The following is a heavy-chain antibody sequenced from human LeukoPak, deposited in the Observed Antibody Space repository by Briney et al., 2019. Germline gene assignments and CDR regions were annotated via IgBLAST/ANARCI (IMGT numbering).Heavy chain of an antibody. CDR3: ARGHYYDSSGYYYTYGMDV. CDR2: ISYDGSNK. V-gene: IGHV3-30-3*01. Sequence: GGSLGLSCAASGFTFSSYAMHWVRQAPGKGLEWVAVISYDGSNKYYADSVKGRLTISRDNSKNTLYLQMNSLRAEDTAVYYCARGHYYDSSGYYYTYGMDVWGQGTTVTVSS. CDR1: GFTFSSYA. J-gene: IGHJ6*02. D-gene: IGHD3-22*01.